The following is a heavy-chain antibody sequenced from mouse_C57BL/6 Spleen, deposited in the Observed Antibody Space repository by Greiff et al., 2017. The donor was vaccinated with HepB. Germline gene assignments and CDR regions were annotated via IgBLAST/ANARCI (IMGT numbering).Heavy chain of an antibody. D-gene: IGHD1-1*01. CDR3: ASPITTVVTPAMDY. Sequence: VQLQQPGAELVKPGASVKLSCKASGYTFTSYWMHWVKQRPGQGLEWIGMIHPNSGSTNYNEKFKSKATLTVDKSSSTAYMQLSSLTSEDSAVYYCASPITTVVTPAMDYWGQGTSVTVSS. CDR2: IHPNSGST. CDR1: GYTFTSYW. J-gene: IGHJ4*01. V-gene: IGHV1-64*01.